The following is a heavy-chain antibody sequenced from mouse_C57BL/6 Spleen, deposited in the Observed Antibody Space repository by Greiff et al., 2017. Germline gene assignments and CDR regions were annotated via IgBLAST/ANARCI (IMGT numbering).Heavy chain of an antibody. Sequence: EVKLMESGGGLVQPKGSLKLSCAASGFSFNTYAMNWVRQAPGKGLEWVARIRSKSNNYATYYADSVKDRFTISRDDSESMLYLQMNNLKTEDTAMYYCGRQTGAYYFDYWGQGTTLTVSS. CDR1: GFSFNTYA. V-gene: IGHV10-1*01. CDR3: GRQTGAYYFDY. J-gene: IGHJ2*01. D-gene: IGHD4-1*01. CDR2: IRSKSNNYAT.